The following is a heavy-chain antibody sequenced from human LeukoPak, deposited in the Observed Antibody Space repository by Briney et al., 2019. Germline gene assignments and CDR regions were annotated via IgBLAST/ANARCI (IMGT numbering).Heavy chain of an antibody. J-gene: IGHJ4*02. Sequence: PGRSLRLSCAASGFTFSSYGIHWVRQAPGKGLEWLAVISYDGSNKYYADSVKGRFTISRDNSKNTLYLQMNSLRAEDTAVYYCAKAGGDIAALFDYWGQGTLVTVSS. CDR2: ISYDGSNK. CDR3: AKAGGDIAALFDY. CDR1: GFTFSSYG. V-gene: IGHV3-30*18. D-gene: IGHD6-25*01.